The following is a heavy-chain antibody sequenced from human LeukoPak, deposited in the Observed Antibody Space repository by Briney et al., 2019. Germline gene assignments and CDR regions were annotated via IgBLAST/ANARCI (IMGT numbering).Heavy chain of an antibody. CDR2: INPNSGGT. J-gene: IGHJ4*02. V-gene: IGHV1-2*02. CDR3: ARAQIAVAGRHDY. Sequence: ASVKVSCKASGYTFTSYYMHWVRQAPGQGLEWMGWINPNSGGTNYAQKFQGRVTMTRDTSISTAYMELSRLRSDDTAVYYCARAQIAVAGRHDYWGQGTLVTVSS. CDR1: GYTFTSYY. D-gene: IGHD6-19*01.